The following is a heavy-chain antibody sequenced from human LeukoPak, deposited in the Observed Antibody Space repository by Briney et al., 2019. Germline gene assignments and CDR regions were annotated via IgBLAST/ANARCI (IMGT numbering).Heavy chain of an antibody. CDR1: GYSISSGYY. CDR2: IYHSGST. V-gene: IGHV4-38-2*02. Sequence: SETLSLTCTVSGYSISSGYYWGWIRQPPGKGLAWIGSIYHSGSTYYNPSLKSRVTISVDTSKNQFSLKLSSVTAADTAVYYCASHKLLRFGKTGSYFDYWGQGTLVTVSS. J-gene: IGHJ4*02. CDR3: ASHKLLRFGKTGSYFDY. D-gene: IGHD3-10*01.